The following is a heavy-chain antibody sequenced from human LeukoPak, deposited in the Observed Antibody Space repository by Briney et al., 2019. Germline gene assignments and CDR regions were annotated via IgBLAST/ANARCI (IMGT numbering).Heavy chain of an antibody. D-gene: IGHD2-2*01. J-gene: IGHJ4*02. Sequence: ASVKVSCKASGYTFTSYDINWVRQATGQGLEWMGWMNPNSGNTGYAQKFQGRVTMTRNTSISTAYMELSSLRSEDTAVYYCARGRLVVSAARFPFDYWGQGTLVTVSS. CDR2: MNPNSGNT. CDR1: GYTFTSYD. CDR3: ARGRLVVSAARFPFDY. V-gene: IGHV1-8*01.